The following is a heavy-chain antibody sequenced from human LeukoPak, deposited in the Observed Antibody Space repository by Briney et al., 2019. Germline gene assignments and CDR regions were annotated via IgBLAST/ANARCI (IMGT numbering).Heavy chain of an antibody. Sequence: PSETLSLTCTVSGGSISSGGYYWSWIRQPPGKGLEWIGYIYHSGSTYYNPSLKSRVTISVDTSKNQFSLKLSSVTAADTAVYYCASVKYSGNYPAYWGQGTLVTVSS. J-gene: IGHJ4*02. V-gene: IGHV4-30-2*01. CDR1: GGSISSGGYY. D-gene: IGHD1-26*01. CDR3: ASVKYSGNYPAY. CDR2: IYHSGST.